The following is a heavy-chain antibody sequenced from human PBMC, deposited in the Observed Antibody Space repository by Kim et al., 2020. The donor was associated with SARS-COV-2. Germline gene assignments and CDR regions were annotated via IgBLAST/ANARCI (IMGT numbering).Heavy chain of an antibody. D-gene: IGHD5-12*01. V-gene: IGHV4-39*01. Sequence: SETLSLTCTVSGGSISSSSYYWGWIRQPPGKGLEWIGSIYYSGSTYYNPSLKSRVTISVDTSKNQFSLKLSSVTAADTAVYYCASKNPQFGPNGYNEAFDIWGQGTMVTVSS. CDR1: GGSISSSSYY. CDR3: ASKNPQFGPNGYNEAFDI. J-gene: IGHJ3*02. CDR2: IYYSGST.